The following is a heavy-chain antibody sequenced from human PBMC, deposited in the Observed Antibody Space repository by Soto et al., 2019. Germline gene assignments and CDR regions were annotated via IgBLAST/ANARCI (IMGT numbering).Heavy chain of an antibody. Sequence: LSLTCAVYGGSFSGYYWSWIRQPPGKGLEWIGEINHSGSTNYNPSLKSRVTISVDTSKNQFSLKLSSVTAADTAVYYCARGRTGTSPFDYWCQGTRVTVAS. CDR1: GGSFSGYY. V-gene: IGHV4-34*01. J-gene: IGHJ4*02. D-gene: IGHD1-1*01. CDR3: ARGRTGTSPFDY. CDR2: INHSGST.